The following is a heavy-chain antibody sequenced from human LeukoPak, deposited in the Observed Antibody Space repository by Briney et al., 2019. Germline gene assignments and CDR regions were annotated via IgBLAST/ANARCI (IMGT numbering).Heavy chain of an antibody. D-gene: IGHD3/OR15-3a*01. CDR1: GFTFSSYA. Sequence: GGSLRLSCAASGFTFSSYAMHWVRQAPGKGLEYVSAISSNGGSTYYANSVRGRFTISRDNSKNTLYLQMGSLRAEDMAVYYCAREYRPVFWTGYFDYWGQGTLVTVSS. V-gene: IGHV3-64*01. J-gene: IGHJ4*02. CDR2: ISSNGGST. CDR3: AREYRPVFWTGYFDY.